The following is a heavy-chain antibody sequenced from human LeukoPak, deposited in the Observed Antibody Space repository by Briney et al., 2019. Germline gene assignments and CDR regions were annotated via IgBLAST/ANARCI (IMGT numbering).Heavy chain of an antibody. CDR2: IGKDGAAK. Sequence: GGSLRLSCAASGFTFSSYGIHWVRQAPGKGLERVAVIGKDGAAKHYAESVRGRFTISRDNSKNTQDLQMDSLSAEDTAVYYCAKEEGWGVNVFDYWGQGALVTVSS. CDR1: GFTFSSYG. J-gene: IGHJ4*02. D-gene: IGHD3-10*01. CDR3: AKEEGWGVNVFDY. V-gene: IGHV3-30*18.